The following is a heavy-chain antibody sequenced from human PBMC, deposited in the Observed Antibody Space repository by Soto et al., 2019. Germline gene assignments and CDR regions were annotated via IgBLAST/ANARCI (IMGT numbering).Heavy chain of an antibody. Sequence: PGESLKISCKGSGYSFTSYWISWVRQMPGKGLEWMGRIDPSDSYTNYSPSFQGHVTISADKSISTAYLQWSSLKASDTAMYYCARIVVVPAAIDYYYGMDVWGQGTTVTGLL. V-gene: IGHV5-10-1*01. CDR2: IDPSDSYT. J-gene: IGHJ6*02. CDR1: GYSFTSYW. D-gene: IGHD2-2*02. CDR3: ARIVVVPAAIDYYYGMDV.